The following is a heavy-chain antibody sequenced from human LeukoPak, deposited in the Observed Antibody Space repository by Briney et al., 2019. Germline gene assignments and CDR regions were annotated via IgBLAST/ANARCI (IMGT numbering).Heavy chain of an antibody. V-gene: IGHV4-30-4*01. CDR3: ARQVVIPYDAFDI. Sequence: SETLSLTCTVSGGSISSGDYYWSWIRQPPGKGLEWIGYIYYSGSTYYNPSLKSRVTISVDTSKNQFSLKLSSVTAADTAVYYCARQVVIPYDAFDIWGQGTMVTVSS. D-gene: IGHD3-22*01. CDR1: GGSISSGDYY. J-gene: IGHJ3*02. CDR2: IYYSGST.